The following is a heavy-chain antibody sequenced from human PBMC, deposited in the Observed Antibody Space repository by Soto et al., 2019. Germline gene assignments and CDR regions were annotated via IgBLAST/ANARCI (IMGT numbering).Heavy chain of an antibody. CDR1: GFTFSSYE. V-gene: IGHV3-48*03. D-gene: IGHD2-8*01. CDR3: ARILRYCTNGVCYPAGYYYGMDV. J-gene: IGHJ6*02. Sequence: GALRLSCAASGFTFSSYEMNWVRQAPGKGLEWVSYISSSGSTIYYADSVKGRFTISRDNAKNSLYLQMNSLRAEDTAVYYCARILRYCTNGVCYPAGYYYGMDVWGQGTTVTVSS. CDR2: ISSSGSTI.